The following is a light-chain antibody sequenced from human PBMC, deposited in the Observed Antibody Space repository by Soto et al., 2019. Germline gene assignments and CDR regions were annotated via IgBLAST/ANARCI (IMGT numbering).Light chain of an antibody. CDR2: QVS. Sequence: DVVMTQSPLSLPVTLGQPASISCRSSQSLAYTDGNTYLNWFHQRPGQSPRRLIYQVSTRDSGVQDRFSGGGSGTDFTLKIDSVEAEYVGVYYCMQGTHWPPTFGGGTTVEIK. J-gene: IGKJ4*01. CDR1: QSLAYTDGNTY. V-gene: IGKV2-30*01. CDR3: MQGTHWPPT.